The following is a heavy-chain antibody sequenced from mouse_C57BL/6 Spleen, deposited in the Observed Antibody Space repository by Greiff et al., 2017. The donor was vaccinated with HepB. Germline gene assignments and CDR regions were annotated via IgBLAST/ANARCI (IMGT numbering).Heavy chain of an antibody. CDR1: GYAFSSYW. CDR2: IYPGDGDT. D-gene: IGHD1-1*01. V-gene: IGHV1-80*01. Sequence: QVQLQQSGAGLVKPGASVKISCKASGYAFSSYWMNWVKQRPGKGLEWIGQIYPGDGDTNYNGKFKGKATLTADKSSSAAYMQLSSLTSEDSAVYFCTILITTVVPFDYWGQGTTLTVSS. J-gene: IGHJ2*01. CDR3: TILITTVVPFDY.